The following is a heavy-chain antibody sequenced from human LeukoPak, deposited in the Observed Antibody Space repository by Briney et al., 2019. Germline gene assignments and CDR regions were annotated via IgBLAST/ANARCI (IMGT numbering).Heavy chain of an antibody. J-gene: IGHJ4*02. CDR1: GYSFTSYW. D-gene: IGHD5-18*01. Sequence: GESLKISCKGSGYSFTSYWIGWVRQMPGKGLEWMGIINPGDSDTRYSPSFQGQVTISADKSISTAYLQWSSLKASDTAMYYCCLDTAMVSFDYWGQGTLVTVSS. CDR3: CLDTAMVSFDY. CDR2: INPGDSDT. V-gene: IGHV5-51*01.